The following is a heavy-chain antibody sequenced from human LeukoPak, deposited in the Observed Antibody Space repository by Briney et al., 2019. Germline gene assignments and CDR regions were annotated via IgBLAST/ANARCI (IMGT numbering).Heavy chain of an antibody. CDR1: GFTFDDYA. Sequence: PGGSLGLSCAVSGFTFDDYAMHWVRQAQGKGLEWGSLIGGDGGSTNYADSVRGRFTISRDNAKNTLYLQMNSLRAEDTAVYYCARGQWLVSHWYFDLWGRGTLVTVSS. CDR2: IGGDGGST. D-gene: IGHD6-19*01. CDR3: ARGQWLVSHWYFDL. V-gene: IGHV3-43*02. J-gene: IGHJ2*01.